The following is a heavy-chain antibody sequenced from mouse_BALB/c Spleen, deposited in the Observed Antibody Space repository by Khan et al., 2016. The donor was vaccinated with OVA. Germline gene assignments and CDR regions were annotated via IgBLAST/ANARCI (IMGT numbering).Heavy chain of an antibody. V-gene: IGHV5-6*01. CDR3: ARLAYYYNVEGFAY. J-gene: IGHJ3*01. CDR2: ISSGGHYT. CDR1: GFTFSTYG. D-gene: IGHD1-1*01. Sequence: EVELVESGGDLVKPGGSLKLSCAASGFTFSTYGMSWVRQTPDMRLEWVATISSGGHYTYYPVSVKGRFTISRDNAKNTLYLQMSSLKSEDTAIYYCARLAYYYNVEGFAYWGQGTLVTVSA.